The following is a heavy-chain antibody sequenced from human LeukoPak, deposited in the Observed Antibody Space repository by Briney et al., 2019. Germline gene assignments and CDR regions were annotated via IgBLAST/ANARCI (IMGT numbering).Heavy chain of an antibody. Sequence: GASVKVSCKASGYTLTGSYMHWVRQASGQGLEWMGRINPNSGGTNYAQKFQGRVTMTRDTSISTAYMELSRLRSDDTAVYYCARARWIQLWLPFDYWGQGTLVTVSS. J-gene: IGHJ4*02. V-gene: IGHV1-2*06. D-gene: IGHD5-18*01. CDR3: ARARWIQLWLPFDY. CDR2: INPNSGGT. CDR1: GYTLTGSY.